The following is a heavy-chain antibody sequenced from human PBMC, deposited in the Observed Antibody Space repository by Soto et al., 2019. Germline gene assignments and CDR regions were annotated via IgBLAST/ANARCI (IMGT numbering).Heavy chain of an antibody. V-gene: IGHV4-30-2*01. J-gene: IGHJ5*02. CDR3: ARDLGGFGTNWFDP. D-gene: IGHD3-10*01. Sequence: QLQLQESGSGLVKPSQTLSLTCAVSGGSISSGGYSWSWIRQPQGKGLEWIGYIDHSGSTYYNPYLKSRVTISVDRSKNQFSLKLSSVTAADTAVYYCARDLGGFGTNWFDPWGQGTLVTVSS. CDR2: IDHSGST. CDR1: GGSISSGGYS.